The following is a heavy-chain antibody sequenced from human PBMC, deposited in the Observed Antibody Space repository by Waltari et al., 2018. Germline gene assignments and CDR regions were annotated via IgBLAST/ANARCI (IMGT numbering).Heavy chain of an antibody. CDR2: IIPIFGTA. CDR1: GGTFSSYA. V-gene: IGHV1-69*14. CDR3: AARHIVVVPAAVSYYYYMDV. Sequence: QVQLVQSGAEVKKPGSSVKVSCKASGGTFSSYAISWVRQAPGQGLEWMGGIIPIFGTANYAQKFQGRVTFTADKSTSTAYMELSSLRSEDTAVYYCAARHIVVVPAAVSYYYYMDVWGKGTTVTVSS. J-gene: IGHJ6*03. D-gene: IGHD2-2*01.